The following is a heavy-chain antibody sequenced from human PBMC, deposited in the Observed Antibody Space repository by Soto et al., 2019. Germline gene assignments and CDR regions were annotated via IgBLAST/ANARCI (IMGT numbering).Heavy chain of an antibody. V-gene: IGHV4-34*01. CDR3: ARAGSHTRDIVVVPAAMIDY. D-gene: IGHD2-2*01. Sequence: SETLSLTCAVYGGSFSGYYWGWIRQPPGKGLEWIGEINHSGSTNYNPSLKSRVTISVDTSKNQFSLKLSSVTAADTAVYYCARAGSHTRDIVVVPAAMIDYWGQGTLVTVSS. CDR1: GGSFSGYY. J-gene: IGHJ4*02. CDR2: INHSGST.